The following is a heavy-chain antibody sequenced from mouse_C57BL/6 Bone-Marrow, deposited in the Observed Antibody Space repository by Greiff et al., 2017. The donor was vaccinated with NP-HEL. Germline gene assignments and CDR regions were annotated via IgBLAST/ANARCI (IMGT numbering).Heavy chain of an antibody. V-gene: IGHV14-4*01. CDR3: TTYYYRSSSRYYAMDY. Sequence: VQLQQSGAELVRPGASVKLSCTASGFNIKDDYMHWVKQRPEQGLEWIGWIDPENGDTEYASKFQGKATITADTSSNTAYLQLSSLTSEDTAVYYCTTYYYRSSSRYYAMDYWGQGTSVTVSS. D-gene: IGHD1-1*01. CDR1: GFNIKDDY. CDR2: IDPENGDT. J-gene: IGHJ4*01.